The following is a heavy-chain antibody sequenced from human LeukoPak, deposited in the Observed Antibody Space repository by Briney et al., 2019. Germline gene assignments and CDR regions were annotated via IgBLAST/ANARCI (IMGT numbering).Heavy chain of an antibody. Sequence: SQTLSLTCTVSGGSISSGDYYWSWIRQPPGKGLEWIGYIYYSGSNYYNPSLKSRVTISVDTSKNQFSLKLSSVTAADTAVYYCARAVMITFGVVIVMGVFDYWGQGTLVTVSS. CDR2: IYYSGSN. D-gene: IGHD3-16*02. CDR3: ARAVMITFGVVIVMGVFDY. J-gene: IGHJ4*02. CDR1: GGSISSGDYY. V-gene: IGHV4-30-4*01.